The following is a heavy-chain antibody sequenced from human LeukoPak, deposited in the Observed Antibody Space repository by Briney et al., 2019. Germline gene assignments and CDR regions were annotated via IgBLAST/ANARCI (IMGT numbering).Heavy chain of an antibody. Sequence: GGSLRLSCAASGFTFSGYWMHWVRQAPGQGLMWVSRINSDGTSTTYADSVKGRFTISRDNPKNTLFLQMNSLRPEDTAVYFCAGSSGPNWFDPWGQGTLVTVSS. CDR2: INSDGTST. D-gene: IGHD3-22*01. CDR1: GFTFSGYW. CDR3: AGSSGPNWFDP. V-gene: IGHV3-74*03. J-gene: IGHJ5*02.